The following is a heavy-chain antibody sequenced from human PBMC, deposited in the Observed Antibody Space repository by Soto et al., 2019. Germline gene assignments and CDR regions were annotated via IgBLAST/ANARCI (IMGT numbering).Heavy chain of an antibody. CDR2: ISGSGGST. V-gene: IGHV3-23*01. J-gene: IGHJ6*02. CDR1: GFTFSSYA. Sequence: GGSLRLSCAASGFTFSSYAVSWVRQAPGKGLEWVSAISGSGGSTYYADSVKGRFTISRDNSKNTLYLQMNSLRAEDTAVYYCAKGGSYTYYGSKNPAGMDVWGQGTTVTVSS. D-gene: IGHD3-10*01. CDR3: AKGGSYTYYGSKNPAGMDV.